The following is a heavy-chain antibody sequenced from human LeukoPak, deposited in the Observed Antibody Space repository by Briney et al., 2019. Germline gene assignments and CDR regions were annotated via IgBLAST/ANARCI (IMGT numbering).Heavy chain of an antibody. J-gene: IGHJ4*02. D-gene: IGHD3-3*01. CDR1: GYTFTSYW. V-gene: IGHV5-51*01. Sequence: RGESLKISCKGSGYTFTSYWIGWVRQMPGKGLEWMGIIYPGDFDTRYSPSFQGQVIISADTSISTAYLQWSSLKASDTAMYYCARGEDFWNGYCFRTFDFWGQGTLVTVSS. CDR3: ARGEDFWNGYCFRTFDF. CDR2: IYPGDFDT.